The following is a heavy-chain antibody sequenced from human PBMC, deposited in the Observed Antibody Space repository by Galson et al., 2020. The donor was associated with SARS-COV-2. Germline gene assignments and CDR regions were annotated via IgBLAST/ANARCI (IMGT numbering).Heavy chain of an antibody. V-gene: IGHV4-39*01. CDR3: ARRGGSSGHDYWYFDL. CDR1: GGSISSSSYY. CDR2: IYYSGST. D-gene: IGHD6-19*01. J-gene: IGHJ2*01. Sequence: SETLSLTCTVSGGSISSSSYYWGWIRQPPGKGLEWIGSIYYSGSTYYNPSLKSRVTISVDTSKNQFSLKLSSVTAADTAVYYCARRGGSSGHDYWYFDLWGRGTLVTVSS.